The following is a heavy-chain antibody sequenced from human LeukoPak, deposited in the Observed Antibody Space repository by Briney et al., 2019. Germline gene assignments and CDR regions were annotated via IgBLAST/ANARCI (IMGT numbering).Heavy chain of an antibody. CDR3: ARDSPPNWDYYGMDV. V-gene: IGHV4-30-2*01. J-gene: IGHJ6*02. CDR1: GGSISSGGYY. Sequence: SQTLSLTCTVSGGSISSGGYYWSWIRQPPGKGLEWIGYIYHSGSTYYNPSLKSRVTISVDRSKNQFSLKLSSVTAADTAVYYCARDSPPNWDYYGMDVWGQGTTVTVSS. CDR2: IYHSGST. D-gene: IGHD7-27*01.